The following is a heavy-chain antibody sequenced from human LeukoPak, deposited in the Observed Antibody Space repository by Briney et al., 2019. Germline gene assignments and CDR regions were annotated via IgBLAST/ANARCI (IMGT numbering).Heavy chain of an antibody. V-gene: IGHV5-51*01. Sequence: ESLKISCKGSGYSFTNSWIAWVRLMPGKGLEWMGIIYPADSDIRYSPSFQGQVTISADKSINTAYLQWSSLKASDTAMYYCARQEYCSGGSCYTWFDSWGQGTLVTVSS. CDR3: ARQEYCSGGSCYTWFDS. CDR1: GYSFTNSW. CDR2: IYPADSDI. D-gene: IGHD2-15*01. J-gene: IGHJ5*01.